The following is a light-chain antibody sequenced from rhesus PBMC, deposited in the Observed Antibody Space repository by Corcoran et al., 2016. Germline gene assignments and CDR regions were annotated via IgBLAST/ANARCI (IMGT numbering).Light chain of an antibody. V-gene: IGKV1S17*01. CDR3: QHGYGIPA. CDR1: QGISYN. Sequence: DIQMTQSPSSLSASVGDRVTITCQASQGISYNLAWYQQTPGKAPKLLIYAASTLQSGVPSRFIGSGAWTEFTPTISSLQPEDSATYYCQHGYGIPACGQGTKVEIK. CDR2: AAS. J-gene: IGKJ1*01.